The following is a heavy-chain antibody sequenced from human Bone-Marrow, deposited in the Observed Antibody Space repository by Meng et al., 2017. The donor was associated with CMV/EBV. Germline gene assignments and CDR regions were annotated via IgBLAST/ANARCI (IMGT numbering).Heavy chain of an antibody. CDR2: ISYDGSNK. D-gene: IGHD2-8*01. V-gene: IGHV3-30*04. Sequence: GESLKISCAASGFTFSSYAMHWVRQAPGKGLEWVAVISYDGSNKYYADSVKGRFTISRDSSKNTLYLQMNSLRAEDTALYYCAKDNEGYCTNGVCYTFDYWGQGTLVTVSS. CDR3: AKDNEGYCTNGVCYTFDY. J-gene: IGHJ4*02. CDR1: GFTFSSYA.